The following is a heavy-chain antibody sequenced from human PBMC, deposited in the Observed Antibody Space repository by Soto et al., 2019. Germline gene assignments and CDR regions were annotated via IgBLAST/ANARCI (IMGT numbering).Heavy chain of an antibody. J-gene: IGHJ6*02. CDR1: GYSFTNYS. CDR3: AGGGVRGVITRTRDYYGMDV. D-gene: IGHD3-10*01. V-gene: IGHV5-51*01. CDR2: IYPGDSDT. Sequence: PGESLKISCKGSGYSFTNYSIGWVRQMPGKGLEWMGIIYPGDSDTRYSPSFQGQVTISADKSISTAYLQWSSLKASDTAMYYCAGGGVRGVITRTRDYYGMDVWGQGTTVTVSS.